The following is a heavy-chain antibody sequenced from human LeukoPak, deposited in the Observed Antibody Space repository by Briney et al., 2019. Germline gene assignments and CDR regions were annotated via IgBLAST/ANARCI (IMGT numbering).Heavy chain of an antibody. CDR1: GFTFSSYW. CDR3: AKDLTVAPFDP. V-gene: IGHV3-30*02. Sequence: GGSLRLSCAASGFTFSSYWMSWVRQAPGKGLEWVAFIRCDGSNKYYADSVKGRFTISRDNSKNTLYLQMNSLRAEDTAVYYRAKDLTVAPFDPWGQGTLATVSS. D-gene: IGHD4-23*01. J-gene: IGHJ5*02. CDR2: IRCDGSNK.